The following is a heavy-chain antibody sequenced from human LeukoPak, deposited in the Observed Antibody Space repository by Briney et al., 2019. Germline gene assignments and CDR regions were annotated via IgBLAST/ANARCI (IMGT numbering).Heavy chain of an antibody. CDR3: ARHTTVEGSLRFDY. V-gene: IGHV5-51*01. Sequence: GESLKISCKGSGYXFSSYWIGWVRQMPGKSLEYMGIIRPGDSDTRYSQSFQGQVTISADKSINTAYLQWSSLKASDTAMYYCARHTTVEGSLRFDYWGQGTLVSVSS. D-gene: IGHD4-23*01. CDR1: GYXFSSYW. J-gene: IGHJ4*02. CDR2: IRPGDSDT.